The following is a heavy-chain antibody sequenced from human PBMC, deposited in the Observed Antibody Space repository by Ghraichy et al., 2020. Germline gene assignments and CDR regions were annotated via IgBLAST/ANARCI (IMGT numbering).Heavy chain of an antibody. V-gene: IGHV3-23*01. D-gene: IGHD1-26*01. CDR3: AKDIVGPVYPALDI. J-gene: IGHJ3*02. CDR2: ISGSDTST. CDR1: GFTFSSYA. Sequence: GGSLRLSCAASGFTFSSYAMSWVRQAPGKGLEWVSSISGSDTSTYYADSVKGRFIISRDNSKNKLYLQMNSLRAEDTAVYYCAKDIVGPVYPALDIWCQGTKVTVSS.